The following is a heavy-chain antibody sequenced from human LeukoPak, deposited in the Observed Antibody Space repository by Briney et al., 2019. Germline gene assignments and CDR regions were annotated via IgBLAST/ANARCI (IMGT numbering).Heavy chain of an antibody. CDR3: ARDPGWRYFDY. CDR2: ISSSSSYI. CDR1: GFTFSSYS. V-gene: IGHV3-21*01. D-gene: IGHD6-19*01. Sequence: GGSLRLSCAASGFTFSSYSMNWARQAPGKGLEWVSSISSSSSYIYYADSVKGRFTISRDNAKNSLYLQMNSLRAEDTAVYYCARDPGWRYFDYWGQGTLVTVSS. J-gene: IGHJ4*02.